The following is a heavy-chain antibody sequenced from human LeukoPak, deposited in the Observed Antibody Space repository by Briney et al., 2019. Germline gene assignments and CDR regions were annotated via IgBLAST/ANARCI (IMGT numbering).Heavy chain of an antibody. CDR1: GFTFDDYD. Sequence: GGSLRLSCAASGFTFDDYDMTWVRHAPGKGLEWVSGINWTGGTTVYADSVKGRFTISRDNAKNSLYLQMNSLRAEDTALYYCARGFLEWSFDYWGQGTLVTVSS. CDR3: ARGFLEWSFDY. J-gene: IGHJ4*02. CDR2: INWTGGTT. V-gene: IGHV3-20*04. D-gene: IGHD3-3*01.